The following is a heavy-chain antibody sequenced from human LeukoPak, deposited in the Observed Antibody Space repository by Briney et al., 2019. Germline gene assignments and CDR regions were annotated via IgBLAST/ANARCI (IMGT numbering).Heavy chain of an antibody. Sequence: GGSLRLSCAASGFTFSSYSMNWVRQAPGKGPEWVSSISSSSSYIYYADSVKGRFTISRDNAKNSLYLQMNSLRAEDTAVYYCARTYDSSGYYPYYFDYWGQGTLVTVSS. CDR2: ISSSSSYI. J-gene: IGHJ4*02. D-gene: IGHD3-22*01. CDR1: GFTFSSYS. V-gene: IGHV3-21*01. CDR3: ARTYDSSGYYPYYFDY.